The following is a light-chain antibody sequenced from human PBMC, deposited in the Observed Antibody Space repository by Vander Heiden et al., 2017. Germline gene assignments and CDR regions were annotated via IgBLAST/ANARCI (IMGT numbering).Light chain of an antibody. CDR3: WQSLQTPRT. V-gene: IGKV2-28*01. J-gene: IGKJ1*01. CDR1: QSLLHSNGYNY. Sequence: DIVMTPSPLSLPVTPGEPASISCRSSQSLLHSNGYNYLDWYLQKPGQSPQLLIYLGSNRASGVPDRFSGSGSGTDFTLKISRVEAEDVGVYYCWQSLQTPRTFGRGTKVEIK. CDR2: LGS.